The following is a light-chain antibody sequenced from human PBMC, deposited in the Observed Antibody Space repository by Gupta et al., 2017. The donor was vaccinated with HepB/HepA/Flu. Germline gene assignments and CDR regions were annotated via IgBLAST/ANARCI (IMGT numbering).Light chain of an antibody. V-gene: IGLV2-14*03. J-gene: IGLJ2*01. CDR2: AVS. CDR1: TSDVGGYDY. Sequence: QSALTQPAPVSGSPGQSLSIPCTGTTSDVGGYDYVSWYQQHPGKAPILMIYAVSNRPSGVSNRFSGSKSGNSASLTISGLQAEDEADYYCSSYTTNSTLFGGGTKLTVL. CDR3: SSYTTNSTL.